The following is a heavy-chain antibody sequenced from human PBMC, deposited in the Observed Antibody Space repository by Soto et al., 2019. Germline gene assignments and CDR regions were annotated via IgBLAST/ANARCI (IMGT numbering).Heavy chain of an antibody. CDR1: GDSISSGYY. CDR2: IYHSVTT. CDR3: ERTDNVGCYPY. V-gene: IGHV4-38-2*01. D-gene: IGHD2-8*01. J-gene: IGHJ4*02. Sequence: SETLSLTGAVSGDSISSGYYWAWIRQPPGKGLVWIGSIYHSVTTYYNRSLESRVTISVDTSENQFALKLTSVTAADSAVYYCERTDNVGCYPYWGKGTLVIVSS.